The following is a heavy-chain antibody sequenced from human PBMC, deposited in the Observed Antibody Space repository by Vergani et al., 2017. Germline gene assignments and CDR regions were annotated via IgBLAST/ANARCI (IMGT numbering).Heavy chain of an antibody. D-gene: IGHD6-13*01. V-gene: IGHV3-48*01. J-gene: IGHJ4*02. CDR2: ISSSSSTI. CDR3: AKDSSGYSSS. Sequence: EVQLVESGGGLVQPGRSLRLSCAASGFTFSSYSMNWVRQAPGKGLEWVSYISSSSSTIYYADSVKGRFTISRDNAKNSLYLQMNSLRPEDTAVYYCAKDSSGYSSSWGQGTLVTVSS. CDR1: GFTFSSYS.